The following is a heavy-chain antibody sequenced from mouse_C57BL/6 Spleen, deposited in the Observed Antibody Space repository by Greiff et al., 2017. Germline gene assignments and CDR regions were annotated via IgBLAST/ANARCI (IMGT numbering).Heavy chain of an antibody. CDR1: GYAFSSSW. CDR2: IYPGDGDT. V-gene: IGHV1-82*01. J-gene: IGHJ4*01. Sequence: QVQLQQSGPELVKPGASVKISCKASGYAFSSSWMNWVKQRPGKGLEWIGRIYPGDGDTNYNGKFKGKATLTADKSSSTAYMQLSSLTSEDSAVYFCARKDYSNYDYAMDYWGQGTSVTVSS. D-gene: IGHD2-5*01. CDR3: ARKDYSNYDYAMDY.